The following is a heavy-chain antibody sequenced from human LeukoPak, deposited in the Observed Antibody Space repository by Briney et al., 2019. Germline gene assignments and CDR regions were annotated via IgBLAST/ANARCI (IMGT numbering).Heavy chain of an antibody. V-gene: IGHV3-7*01. D-gene: IGHD1-26*01. CDR3: ARDKIVGATHFDY. CDR2: IKQDGGEI. Sequence: SGGSLRHSCAASGFTFSSYGMHWVRQAPGKGLEWVANIKQDGGEIYYVDSVKGRFTISRDNAKNSLYLQMNSLTAEDTAVYYCARDKIVGATHFDYWGQGTLVTVSS. J-gene: IGHJ4*02. CDR1: GFTFSSYG.